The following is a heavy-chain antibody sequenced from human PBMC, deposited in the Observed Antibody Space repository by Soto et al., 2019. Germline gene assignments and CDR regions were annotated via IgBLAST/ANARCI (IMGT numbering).Heavy chain of an antibody. CDR2: ISGSGGST. CDR3: ARDIIGGGYYWSVKPSYYYYGMDV. J-gene: IGHJ6*02. CDR1: GFTFSSYA. Sequence: GSLRLSCAASGFTFSSYAMSWVRQAPGKGLEWVSAISGSGGSTYYADSVKGRFTISRDNSKNTLYLQMNSLRAEDTAVYYCARDIIGGGYYWSVKPSYYYYGMDVWGQGTTVTVSS. V-gene: IGHV3-23*01. D-gene: IGHD3-22*01.